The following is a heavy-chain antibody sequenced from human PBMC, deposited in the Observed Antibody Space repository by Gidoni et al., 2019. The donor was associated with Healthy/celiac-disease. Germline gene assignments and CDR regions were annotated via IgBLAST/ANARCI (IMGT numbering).Heavy chain of an antibody. Sequence: QVQLQESGPGLVKPSQTLSPACTVSGGSISSGGYYWSWIRQHPGKVLEWIGYIYYSGSTYYNPSLKSRVTISVDTSKNQFSLKLSSVTAADTAVYYCARGRIGGYCSSTSCYTSAYFDYWGQGTLVTVSS. J-gene: IGHJ4*02. CDR1: GGSISSGGYY. D-gene: IGHD2-2*02. V-gene: IGHV4-31*03. CDR2: IYYSGST. CDR3: ARGRIGGYCSSTSCYTSAYFDY.